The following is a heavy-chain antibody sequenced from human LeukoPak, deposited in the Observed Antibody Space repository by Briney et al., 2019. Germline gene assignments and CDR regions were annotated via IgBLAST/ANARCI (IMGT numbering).Heavy chain of an antibody. D-gene: IGHD5-18*01. Sequence: SETLSLTCAVYGGSFSGYYWSWIRQPPGKGLEWIGEINHSGSTNYNPSLKSRVTISVDTSKNQFSLKLSSVTAADTAVYYCARDLGYSYGWSWGGTYYYGMDVWGQGTTVTVSS. CDR2: INHSGST. V-gene: IGHV4-34*01. J-gene: IGHJ6*02. CDR1: GGSFSGYY. CDR3: ARDLGYSYGWSWGGTYYYGMDV.